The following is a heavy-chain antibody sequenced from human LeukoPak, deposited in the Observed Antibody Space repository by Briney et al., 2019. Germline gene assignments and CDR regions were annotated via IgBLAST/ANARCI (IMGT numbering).Heavy chain of an antibody. V-gene: IGHV1-18*01. Sequence: ASVKVSCKASGYTFTSYGISWVRQAPGQGLEWMGWISAYNGNTNYAQKFQGRVTMTRDTSISTAYMELSRLRSDDTAVYYCARDPEDIVLMVYAIGPGGWFDPWGQGTLVTVSS. CDR2: ISAYNGNT. D-gene: IGHD2-8*01. CDR3: ARDPEDIVLMVYAIGPGGWFDP. J-gene: IGHJ5*02. CDR1: GYTFTSYG.